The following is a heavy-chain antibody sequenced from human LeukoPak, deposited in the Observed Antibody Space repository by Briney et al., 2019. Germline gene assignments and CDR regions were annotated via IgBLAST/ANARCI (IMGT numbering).Heavy chain of an antibody. Sequence: GGSLRLSCAASGFTSSSYGMHWVRQAPGKGLEWVAFLRYDGSNKYYADSVKGRFTISRDNSKNTLYLQMNSLRAEDTAVYYCAKDRGDFWSGPSDYWGQGTLVTVSS. CDR2: LRYDGSNK. V-gene: IGHV3-30*02. J-gene: IGHJ4*02. CDR3: AKDRGDFWSGPSDY. D-gene: IGHD3-3*01. CDR1: GFTSSSYG.